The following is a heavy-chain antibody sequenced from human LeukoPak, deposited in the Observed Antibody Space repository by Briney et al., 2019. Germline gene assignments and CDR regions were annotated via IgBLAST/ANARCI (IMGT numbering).Heavy chain of an antibody. CDR1: GFTFSSHG. CDR2: IIPSGHTT. D-gene: IGHD3-10*01. CDR3: AKDLGNYYGSGTNFDY. V-gene: IGHV3-23*01. J-gene: IGHJ4*02. Sequence: GGSLRLSCVASGFTFSSHGMNWVRQAPGKGLEWVSGIIPSGHTTYYADSVKGRFTISRDNSKNTLYLQMNSLRAEDTAVYYCAKDLGNYYGSGTNFDYWGQGTLVTVSS.